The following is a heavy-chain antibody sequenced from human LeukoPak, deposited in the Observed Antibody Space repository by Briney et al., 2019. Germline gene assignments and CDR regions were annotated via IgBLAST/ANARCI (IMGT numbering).Heavy chain of an antibody. V-gene: IGHV3-30*03. CDR2: ISHEGSQT. Sequence: PGGSLRLSCAASGFSFGSYGIHWVRQAPGKGLEWVAMISHEGSQTYYADSVRGRFTISRDNSKNMVYLQMNSLRAEDTAVYYCARDRVVPAAYYYYMDVWGKGTTVTVSS. CDR3: ARDRVVPAAYYYYMDV. CDR1: GFSFGSYG. D-gene: IGHD2-2*01. J-gene: IGHJ6*03.